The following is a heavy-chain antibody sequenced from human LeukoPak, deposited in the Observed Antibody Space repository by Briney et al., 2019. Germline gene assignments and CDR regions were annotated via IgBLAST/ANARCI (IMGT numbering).Heavy chain of an antibody. J-gene: IGHJ4*02. Sequence: SETLPLTCTVSGGSISSCYWSWIRQPAGKGLEWIGRIYTSGSTNYNPSLKSRVTMSVDTSKNQFSLKLSSVTAADTAVYYCAALLDDFWSGSDYWGQGTLVTVSS. CDR2: IYTSGST. V-gene: IGHV4-4*07. CDR3: AALLDDFWSGSDY. D-gene: IGHD3-3*01. CDR1: GGSISSCY.